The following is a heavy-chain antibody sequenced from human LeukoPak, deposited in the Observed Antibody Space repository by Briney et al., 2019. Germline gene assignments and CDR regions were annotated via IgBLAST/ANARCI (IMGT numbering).Heavy chain of an antibody. CDR3: ARPNGDFYNWFDP. V-gene: IGHV1-2*02. D-gene: IGHD2-21*02. CDR1: GYTFTDYY. CDR2: INPNSGDR. J-gene: IGHJ5*02. Sequence: ASVMVSCKASGYTFTDYYIHWVRQAPGQGFEWMGWINPNSGDRNYAQRFQDRVTLTRDTSMSTAYMELTNLRTDDTAIYYCARPNGDFYNWFDPWGQGTLVTVSS.